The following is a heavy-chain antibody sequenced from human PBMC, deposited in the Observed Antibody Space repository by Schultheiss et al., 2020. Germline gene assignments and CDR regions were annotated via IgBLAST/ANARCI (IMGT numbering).Heavy chain of an antibody. D-gene: IGHD2-21*02. CDR1: GGSVSTANDY. CDR3: ARRVGLTYCGGDCYPQPFDY. J-gene: IGHJ4*02. V-gene: IGHV4-39*01. CDR2: IYYSGST. Sequence: SETLSLTCTVSGGSVSTANDYWGWIRQPPGKGLEWIGSIYYSGSTYYNPSLKSRVTISVDTSKNQFSLKLSSVTAADTAVYYCARRVGLTYCGGDCYPQPFDYWGQGTLVTVSS.